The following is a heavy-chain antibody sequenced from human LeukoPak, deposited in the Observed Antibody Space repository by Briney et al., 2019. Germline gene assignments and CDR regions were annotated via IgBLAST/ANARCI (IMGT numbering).Heavy chain of an antibody. Sequence: SETLSLTCAVYGGSFSGYYWSWIRQPPGKGLEWIGEINHSGSTNYNPSLKSRVTISVDTSKNQFSLKLSSVTAADTAVYYCARELVDYDFWSGYYPRYYFDYWGQGTLVTVSS. J-gene: IGHJ4*02. CDR2: INHSGST. CDR3: ARELVDYDFWSGYYPRYYFDY. CDR1: GGSFSGYY. D-gene: IGHD3-3*01. V-gene: IGHV4-34*01.